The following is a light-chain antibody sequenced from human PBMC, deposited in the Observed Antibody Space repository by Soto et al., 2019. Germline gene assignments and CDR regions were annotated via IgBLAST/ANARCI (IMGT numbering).Light chain of an antibody. CDR2: GAS. CDR3: QKYGNFWT. Sequence: EVEFTHSPGTLSSSKCERATLSFRASQSVSSSYLAWYQQKPGQAPRLLIYGASSRATGIPDRFSGSGSGTDFSLTIRRLEPDDFAVYYCQKYGNFWTFGQGTKVDIK. J-gene: IGKJ1*01. V-gene: IGKV3-20*01. CDR1: QSVSSSY.